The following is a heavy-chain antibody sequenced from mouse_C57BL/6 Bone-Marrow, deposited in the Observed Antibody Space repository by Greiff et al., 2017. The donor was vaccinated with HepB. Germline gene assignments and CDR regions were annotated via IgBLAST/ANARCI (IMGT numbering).Heavy chain of an antibody. CDR1: GYTFTSYW. V-gene: IGHV1-52*01. Sequence: QVQLQQPGAELVRPGSSVKLSCKASGYTFTSYWMHWVKQRPIQGLEWIGNIDPSDSETHYNQKFKDKATLTVDKSSSTAYMQLSSLTSEDSAVYYCARGGDDYTWFAYGGQGTLVTVSA. J-gene: IGHJ3*01. CDR3: ARGGDDYTWFAY. D-gene: IGHD2-4*01. CDR2: IDPSDSET.